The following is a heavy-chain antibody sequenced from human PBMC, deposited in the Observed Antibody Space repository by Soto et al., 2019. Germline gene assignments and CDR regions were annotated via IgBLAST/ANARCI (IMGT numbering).Heavy chain of an antibody. Sequence: SETLSLTCTVSGGSVSSGSYYWSWIRQPPGKGLEWIGYIYYSGSTNYNPSLKSRVTISVDTSKNQFSLKLSSVTAADTAVYYCARGGVTLLYFDYWGQGTLVTVS. D-gene: IGHD2-21*02. CDR1: GGSVSSGSYY. J-gene: IGHJ4*02. V-gene: IGHV4-61*01. CDR2: IYYSGST. CDR3: ARGGVTLLYFDY.